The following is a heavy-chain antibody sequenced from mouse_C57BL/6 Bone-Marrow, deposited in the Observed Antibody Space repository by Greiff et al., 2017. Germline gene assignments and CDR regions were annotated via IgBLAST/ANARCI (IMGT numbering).Heavy chain of an antibody. Sequence: VQLQQSDAELVKPGASVKISCKVSGYTFTDHTIHWMKQRPEQGLAWIGYIYPSDGSTKYNETFKGKATLTADKSSSTAYMHLNSLTSEDSAVYFCARVALLWYFDVWGTGTTVTVSS. CDR3: ARVALLWYFDV. D-gene: IGHD2-12*01. CDR2: IYPSDGST. V-gene: IGHV1-78*01. CDR1: GYTFTDHT. J-gene: IGHJ1*03.